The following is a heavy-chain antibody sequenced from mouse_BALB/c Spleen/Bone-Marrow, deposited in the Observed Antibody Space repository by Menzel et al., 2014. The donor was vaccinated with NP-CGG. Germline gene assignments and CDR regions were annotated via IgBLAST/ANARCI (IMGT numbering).Heavy chain of an antibody. CDR2: IDPANGYT. V-gene: IGHV14-3*02. CDR3: ARGTTVVSYYAMDY. CDR1: GFNIKDTY. Sequence: EVHLVESGAELVKPGASVKLSCTASGFNIKDTYMHWVKQRPEQGLEWIGRIDPANGYTKFDPKFQGKATITADTSSNTAYLQLSSLTSEDTVVYYCARGTTVVSYYAMDYWGQGTSVTVSS. D-gene: IGHD1-1*01. J-gene: IGHJ4*01.